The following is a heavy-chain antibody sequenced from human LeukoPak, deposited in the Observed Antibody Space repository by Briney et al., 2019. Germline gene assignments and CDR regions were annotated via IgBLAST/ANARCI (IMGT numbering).Heavy chain of an antibody. J-gene: IGHJ4*02. CDR3: ARGDILTGYSN. D-gene: IGHD3-9*01. CDR1: GGSFSGDY. V-gene: IGHV4-34*01. Sequence: SETLSLTCAVYGGSFSGDYWSWIRQPPGKGLEWIGEINHSGSTNYNPSLKSRVTISVDTSKNQFSLKLSSVTAADTAVYYCARGDILTGYSNWGQGTLVTVSS. CDR2: INHSGST.